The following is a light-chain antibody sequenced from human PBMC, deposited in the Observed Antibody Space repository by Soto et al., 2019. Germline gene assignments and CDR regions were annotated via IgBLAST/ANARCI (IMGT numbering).Light chain of an antibody. CDR3: HQNGASPRT. Sequence: EIVLTQSPGTLSLSPGERATLSCRASQSVTSSFLAWYQQKPGQAPRLLIYGASRRATGIPDRFSGSGSGTDFTLTINRLEPEDFAVYYCHQNGASPRTFGQGTKV. CDR2: GAS. V-gene: IGKV3-20*01. J-gene: IGKJ1*01. CDR1: QSVTSSF.